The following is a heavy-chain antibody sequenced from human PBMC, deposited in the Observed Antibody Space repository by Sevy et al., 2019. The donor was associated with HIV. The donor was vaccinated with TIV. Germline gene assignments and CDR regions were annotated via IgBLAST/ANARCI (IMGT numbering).Heavy chain of an antibody. CDR1: GYTFTGYY. D-gene: IGHD2-21*02. CDR2: INPNSSDT. CDR3: ARDFLAVTSIPSGAFDI. V-gene: IGHV1-2*02. J-gene: IGHJ3*02. Sequence: ASVKVSCKASGYTFTGYYMNWVRQAPGQGLEWMGWINPNSSDTQYSEKFQGRVTMTRHTSISTAYMQLSSLRSDDTAVYYCARDFLAVTSIPSGAFDIWGQGTMVTVSS.